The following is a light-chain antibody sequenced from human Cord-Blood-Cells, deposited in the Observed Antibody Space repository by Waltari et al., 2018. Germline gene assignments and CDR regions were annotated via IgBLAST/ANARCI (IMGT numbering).Light chain of an antibody. Sequence: ERVLTQSPATPSLSPGERATHSCRASQSVSSYLAWYQQKPGQAPRLLIYDASNSATGIPARFSGSGSGTDFTLTISSLEPEDFAVYYCQQRRNWPLTFGGGTKVEIK. J-gene: IGKJ4*01. CDR3: QQRRNWPLT. V-gene: IGKV3-11*01. CDR2: DAS. CDR1: QSVSSY.